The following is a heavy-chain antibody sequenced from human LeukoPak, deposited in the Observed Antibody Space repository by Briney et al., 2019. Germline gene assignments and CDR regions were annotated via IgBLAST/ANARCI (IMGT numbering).Heavy chain of an antibody. J-gene: IGHJ4*02. Sequence: GESRKISCKGSGYRFTSYWIGWVRQMPAKGLEWMGITYPGDSDTRYSPSFQGQVTISADKSISTAYLQWSSLKASDTAMYYCARVRGHYYYDSSGYSDYWGQGTLVTVSS. CDR1: GYRFTSYW. CDR3: ARVRGHYYYDSSGYSDY. CDR2: TYPGDSDT. D-gene: IGHD3-22*01. V-gene: IGHV5-51*01.